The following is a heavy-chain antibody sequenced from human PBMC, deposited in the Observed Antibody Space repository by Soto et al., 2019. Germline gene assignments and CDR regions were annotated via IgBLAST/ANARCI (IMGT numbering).Heavy chain of an antibody. V-gene: IGHV4-31*03. D-gene: IGHD1-1*01. J-gene: IGHJ6*02. CDR3: ARDGSGNYYYGMDV. CDR2: IYYSGST. CDR1: CGSISSGGYY. Sequence: TLSLTCTVSCGSISSGGYYWSWIRQHPGKGLEWIGYIYYSGSTYYNPSLKSRVTISVDTSKNQFSLKLSSVTAADTAVYYCARDGSGNYYYGMDVWGQGTTVTVSS.